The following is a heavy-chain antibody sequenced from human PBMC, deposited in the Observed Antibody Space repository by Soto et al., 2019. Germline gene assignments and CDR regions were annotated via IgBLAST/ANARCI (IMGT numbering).Heavy chain of an antibody. CDR3: AREPRRFVVVAVLESNI. CDR2: IYSGGST. CDR1: GFTVSSNY. J-gene: IGHJ3*02. D-gene: IGHD2-15*01. Sequence: EVQLVESGGGLVQPGGSLRLSCAASGFTVSSNYMSWVRQAPGKGLEWVSVIYSGGSTYYADSVKGRFTISRDNSKNTLYLQMNSLRAEDTAVYYCAREPRRFVVVAVLESNIWGQGTMVTVSS. V-gene: IGHV3-66*01.